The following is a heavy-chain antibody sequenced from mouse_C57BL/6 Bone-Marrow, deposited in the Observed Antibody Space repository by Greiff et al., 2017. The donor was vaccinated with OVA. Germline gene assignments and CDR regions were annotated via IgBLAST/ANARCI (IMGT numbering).Heavy chain of an antibody. D-gene: IGHD4-1*01. CDR1: GFSLTSYG. CDR2: IWSGGST. J-gene: IGHJ4*01. Sequence: QVHVKQSGPGLVQPSQSLSITCTVSGFSLTSYGVHWVRQSPGKGLEWLGVIWSGGSTDYNAAFISRLSISKDNSKSQVFFKMNSLQADDTAIYYCARRRLGRGYYYAMDYWGQGTSVTVSS. CDR3: ARRRLGRGYYYAMDY. V-gene: IGHV2-2*01.